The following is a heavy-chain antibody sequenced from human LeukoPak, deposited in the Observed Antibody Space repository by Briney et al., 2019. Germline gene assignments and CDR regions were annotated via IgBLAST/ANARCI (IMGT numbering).Heavy chain of an antibody. CDR1: GFTFSDYY. D-gene: IGHD1-1*01. V-gene: IGHV3-11*04. CDR3: ARDLQRTGAADY. CDR2: ITNSGSTI. J-gene: IGHJ4*02. Sequence: GGSLRLSCAASGFTFSDYYMGWIRQAPGKGLEWVSYITNSGSTIYYVDSVKGRFTISRDNAKNSLYLQMNSLRDEDTAVYYCARDLQRTGAADYWGQGTLVTVSS.